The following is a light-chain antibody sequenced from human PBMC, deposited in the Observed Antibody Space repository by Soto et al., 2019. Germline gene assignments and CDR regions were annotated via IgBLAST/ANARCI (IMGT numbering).Light chain of an antibody. J-gene: IGLJ1*01. CDR3: SSYAGSNNPYV. Sequence: QSVLTQPASVSGSPGQSITTSCTGTSSDVGAYNYVSWYQQHPGKAPKLMIYEVYKRPSGVPDRFSGSKSGNTASLTVPGLQADDEADYYCSSYAGSNNPYVFGTGTKVTVL. V-gene: IGLV2-8*01. CDR2: EVY. CDR1: SSDVGAYNY.